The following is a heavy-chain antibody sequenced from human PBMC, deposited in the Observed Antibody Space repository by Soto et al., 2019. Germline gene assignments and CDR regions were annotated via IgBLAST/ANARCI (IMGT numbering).Heavy chain of an antibody. V-gene: IGHV4-30-2*01. D-gene: IGHD1-26*01. CDR3: ARASGIVGATALDY. CDR1: GGSISSGGYS. J-gene: IGHJ4*02. CDR2: IYHSGST. Sequence: QLQLQESGSGLVKPSQTLSLTCAVSGGSISSGGYSWSWIRQPPGKGLEWIGYIYHSGSTYYNPSLKSRVTISVGRSKIQFSLKLSTVTAADTAVYYCARASGIVGATALDYWGQGTLVTVSS.